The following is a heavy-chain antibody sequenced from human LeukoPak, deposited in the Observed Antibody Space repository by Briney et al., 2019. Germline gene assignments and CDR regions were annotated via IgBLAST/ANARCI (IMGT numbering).Heavy chain of an antibody. J-gene: IGHJ4*02. CDR2: IYYSGST. CDR3: ARSNSGSYWYYFDY. CDR1: GGSISSYY. V-gene: IGHV4-59*01. Sequence: SETLSLTCTVSGGSISSYYWSWIRQPPGKGLEWIGYIYYSGSTNYNPSLKSRVTISVDTSKTQFSLKLSSVTAADPAVYYCARSNSGSYWYYFDYWGQGTLVTVSS. D-gene: IGHD1-26*01.